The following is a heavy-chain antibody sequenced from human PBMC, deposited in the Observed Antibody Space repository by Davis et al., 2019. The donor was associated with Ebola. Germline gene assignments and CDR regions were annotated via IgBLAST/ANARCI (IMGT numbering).Heavy chain of an antibody. D-gene: IGHD1-26*01. CDR2: TTMYGSST. J-gene: IGHJ4*02. V-gene: IGHV3-74*01. Sequence: PGGSLRLSVAASGFTFSSNWRHWVRQAPVKGLVWVSRTTMYGSSTTYADSVKGRFTVSRDNAKNTLYLQMHSLRAEDTAVYYCARVPYGNYWRYFDYWGQGTLVTVSS. CDR3: ARVPYGNYWRYFDY. CDR1: GFTFSSNW.